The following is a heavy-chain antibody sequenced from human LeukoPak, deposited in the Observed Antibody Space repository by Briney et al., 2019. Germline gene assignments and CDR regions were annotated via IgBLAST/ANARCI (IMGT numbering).Heavy chain of an antibody. J-gene: IGHJ1*01. CDR3: ARVGEYYYDSSGYYSHWYFQH. CDR2: IGAGGTFT. V-gene: IGHV3-23*01. CDR1: GFTFSSYA. D-gene: IGHD3-22*01. Sequence: SGGSLRLSCTASGFTFSSYAMNWVRQAPGKGLEWVSGIGAGGTFTYYADSVKGRFTISRDNAKNTLYLQMNSLRAEDTAVYYCARVGEYYYDSSGYYSHWYFQHWGQGTLVTVSS.